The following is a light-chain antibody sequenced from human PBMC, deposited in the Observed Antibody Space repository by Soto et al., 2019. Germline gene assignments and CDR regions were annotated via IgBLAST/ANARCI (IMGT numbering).Light chain of an antibody. J-gene: IGKJ1*01. V-gene: IGKV1-5*03. CDR1: QSINNR. Sequence: DIQMTQSPFTLSASVGDRVTITCRASQSINNRLAWHQQKPGKAPKVLIYKASTLKSGVPSRFSGSGSGTEFTLTISSLQPDDFATYYCQHYNSYSEAFGQGTKVDIK. CDR3: QHYNSYSEA. CDR2: KAS.